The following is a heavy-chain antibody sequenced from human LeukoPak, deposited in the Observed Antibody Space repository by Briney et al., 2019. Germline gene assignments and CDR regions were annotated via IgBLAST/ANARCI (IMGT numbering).Heavy chain of an antibody. CDR2: ISGSGGST. D-gene: IGHD2-15*01. Sequence: GGSLRLSCAASGFTFSGYGMSWVRQAPGKGLKWVSAISGSGGSTYYADSVKGRITISRDNSKNTLYLQMGSLRAEDMAVYYCARTAAANYYYYYYMDVWGKGTTVTISS. J-gene: IGHJ6*03. V-gene: IGHV3-23*01. CDR1: GFTFSGYG. CDR3: ARTAAANYYYYYYMDV.